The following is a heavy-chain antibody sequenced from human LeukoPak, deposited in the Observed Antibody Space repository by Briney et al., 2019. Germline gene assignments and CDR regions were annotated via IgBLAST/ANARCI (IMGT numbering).Heavy chain of an antibody. CDR3: ARVRSSSFLPYFDY. D-gene: IGHD6-6*01. CDR1: GGTFSSYA. V-gene: IGHV1-69*04. J-gene: IGHJ4*02. Sequence: GSSVKVSCKASGGTFSSYAISWVRQAPGQGLEWMGRIIPILGIANYAQKFQGRVTMTRDTSISTAYMELSRLRSDDTAVYYCARVRSSSFLPYFDYWGQGTLVTVSS. CDR2: IIPILGIA.